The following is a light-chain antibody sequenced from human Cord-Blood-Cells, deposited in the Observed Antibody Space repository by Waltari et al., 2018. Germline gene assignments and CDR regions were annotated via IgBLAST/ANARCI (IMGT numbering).Light chain of an antibody. J-gene: IGKJ1*01. V-gene: IGKV4-1*01. CDR2: WAS. Sequence: DIVMTQSPDSLAVSLGERATINCKSSQSVLYSSNHKNYLAWYQQKPGQPPKLLIYWASTRESGVPDRFSGSGSGTDFTLTISSLQAEDVAVYYCQQYYSTPWTFGQGTKV. CDR3: QQYYSTPWT. CDR1: QSVLYSSNHKNY.